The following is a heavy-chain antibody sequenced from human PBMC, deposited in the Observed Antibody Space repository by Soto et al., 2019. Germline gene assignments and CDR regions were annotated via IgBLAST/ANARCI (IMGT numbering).Heavy chain of an antibody. CDR2: IYSGGST. J-gene: IGHJ6*02. CDR1: GFTVSSNY. D-gene: IGHD3-10*01. V-gene: IGHV3-53*01. Sequence: GGSLRLSCAASGFTVSSNYMSWVRQAPGKGLEWVSVIYSGGSTYYADSVKGRFTISRDNSKNTLYLQMNSLRAEDTAVYYCARDRFGELLGYYYYYGMDVWGQGTTVTVSS. CDR3: ARDRFGELLGYYYYYGMDV.